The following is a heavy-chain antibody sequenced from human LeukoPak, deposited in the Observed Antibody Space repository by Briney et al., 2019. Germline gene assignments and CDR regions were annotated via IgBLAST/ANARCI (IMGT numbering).Heavy chain of an antibody. CDR3: ARGDIVVVPAAHSRDY. D-gene: IGHD2-2*01. CDR1: GYTFPGYY. V-gene: IGHV1-2*02. CDR2: INPNSGGT. J-gene: IGHJ4*02. Sequence: ASVKVSCKASGYTFPGYYMHWVRQAPGQGLEWMGWINPNSGGTNYAQKFQGRVTMTMDTSISTAYMELSRLRSDDTAVYYCARGDIVVVPAAHSRDYWGQGTLVTVSS.